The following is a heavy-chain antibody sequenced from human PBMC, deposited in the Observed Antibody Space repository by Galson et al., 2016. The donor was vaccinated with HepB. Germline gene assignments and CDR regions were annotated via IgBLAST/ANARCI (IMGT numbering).Heavy chain of an antibody. CDR1: GFTFEDSD. Sequence: SLRLSCAASGFTFEDSDMSWVRQVPGKGLEWVSGLNWNGDVIGYTDSVKGRFWISRDNVKRYLYLQMNSLRAEDTALYYCVRDLEYSGSRVSLSEQWGQGTLVTVSS. CDR2: LNWNGDVI. D-gene: IGHD2/OR15-2a*01. CDR3: VRDLEYSGSRVSLSEQ. V-gene: IGHV3-20*04. J-gene: IGHJ1*01.